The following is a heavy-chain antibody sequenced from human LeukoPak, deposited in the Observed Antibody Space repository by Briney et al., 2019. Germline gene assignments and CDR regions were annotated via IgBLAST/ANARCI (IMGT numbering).Heavy chain of an antibody. J-gene: IGHJ4*02. V-gene: IGHV1-18*01. CDR3: ASGRGYCSSTSCQLTDY. Sequence: ASVKVSCKASGYTFTSYGISWVRQAPGQGLEWMGWISAYNGNTNYAQKLQGRVTMTTDTSTSTAYMELRSLRSDDTAAYYCASGRGYCSSTSCQLTDYWGQGTLVTVSS. D-gene: IGHD2-2*01. CDR2: ISAYNGNT. CDR1: GYTFTSYG.